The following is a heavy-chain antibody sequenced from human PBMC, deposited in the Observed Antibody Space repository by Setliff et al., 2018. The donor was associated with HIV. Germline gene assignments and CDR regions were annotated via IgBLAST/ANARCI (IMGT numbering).Heavy chain of an antibody. D-gene: IGHD4-4*01. CDR2: FYYTGST. CDR3: ARAYDYSNYFHYYMDV. CDR1: GGSINSRSYS. V-gene: IGHV4-39*07. Sequence: PSETLSLTCTVSGGSINSRSYSWGWIRQPPGKGLEWIGSFYYTGSTNYNPSLKSRVTISVDASKNQFSLKLSPLTAADTAVYYCARAYDYSNYFHYYMDVWGKGTTVTVSS. J-gene: IGHJ6*03.